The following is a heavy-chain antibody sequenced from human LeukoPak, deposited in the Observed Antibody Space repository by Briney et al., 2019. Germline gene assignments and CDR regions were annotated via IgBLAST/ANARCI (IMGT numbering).Heavy chain of an antibody. D-gene: IGHD6-19*01. Sequence: GASVKVSCKASGHTFTSYDINWVRQATGQGLEWMGWMNPNSGNTGYAQKFQGRVTMTRNTSISTAYMELSSLRSEDTAVYYCARGSSSGWSLAYYYYMDVWGKGTTVTISS. V-gene: IGHV1-8*01. CDR2: MNPNSGNT. CDR1: GHTFTSYD. J-gene: IGHJ6*03. CDR3: ARGSSSGWSLAYYYYMDV.